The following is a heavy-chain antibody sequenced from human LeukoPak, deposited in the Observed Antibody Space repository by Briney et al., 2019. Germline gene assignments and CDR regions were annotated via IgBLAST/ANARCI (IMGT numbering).Heavy chain of an antibody. CDR1: GGTFSSYA. CDR3: AIGKRRITMIVVVILDV. J-gene: IGHJ6*02. V-gene: IGHV1-69*13. Sequence: SVKVSCKASGGTFSSYAISWVRQAPGQGLEWMGGIIPIFGTANYAQKFQARVTITADESTSTAYMELSSLRSEDTAVYYCAIGKRRITMIVVVILDVWGQGTTVTVSS. CDR2: IIPIFGTA. D-gene: IGHD3-22*01.